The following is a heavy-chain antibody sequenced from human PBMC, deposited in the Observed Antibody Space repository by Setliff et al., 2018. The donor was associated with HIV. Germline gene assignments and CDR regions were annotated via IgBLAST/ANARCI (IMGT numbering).Heavy chain of an antibody. CDR2: IIPILGIA. CDR1: GGTFSSYA. D-gene: IGHD3-22*01. CDR3: ARARLSSGYYPHKYLQH. V-gene: IGHV1-69*10. Sequence: ASVKVSCKASGGTFSSYAISWVRQAPGQGLEWMGGIIPILGIANYAQKFQGRVTMTRDTSTSTVYMELSSLRSEDTAVYYCARARLSSGYYPHKYLQHWGQGTLVTVSS. J-gene: IGHJ1*01.